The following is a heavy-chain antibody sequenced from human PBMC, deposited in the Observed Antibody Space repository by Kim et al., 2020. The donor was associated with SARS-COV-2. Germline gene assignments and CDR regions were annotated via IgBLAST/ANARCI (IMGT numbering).Heavy chain of an antibody. CDR2: IWYDGSNK. CDR1: GFTFSSYG. Sequence: GGSLRLSCAASGFTFSSYGMHWVRQAPGKGLEWVAVIWYDGSNKYYADSVKGRFTISRDNSKNTLYLQMNSLRAEDTAVYYCARAGLRFLEWSVDYWGQGTLVTVSS. CDR3: ARAGLRFLEWSVDY. J-gene: IGHJ4*02. D-gene: IGHD3-3*01. V-gene: IGHV3-33*01.